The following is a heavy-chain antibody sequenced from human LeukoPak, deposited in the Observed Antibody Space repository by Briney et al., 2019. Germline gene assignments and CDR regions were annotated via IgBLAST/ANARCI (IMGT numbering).Heavy chain of an antibody. CDR1: GFTFSGSA. J-gene: IGHJ4*02. CDR2: IRTKANSYAT. CDR3: AISYCSSTSCYLDY. V-gene: IGHV3-73*01. D-gene: IGHD2-2*01. Sequence: PGGSLRLPCAASGFTFSGSAMHWVRQASGRGLEWVGRIRTKANSYATSYAASLKGRFTISRDDSKNTAYLQMNSLKTEDTAVYYCAISYCSSTSCYLDYWGQGTLVTVSS.